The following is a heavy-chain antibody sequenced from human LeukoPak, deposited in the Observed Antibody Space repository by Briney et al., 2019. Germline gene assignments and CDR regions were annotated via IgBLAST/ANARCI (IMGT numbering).Heavy chain of an antibody. CDR1: GGSISSSSYY. V-gene: IGHV4-39*01. J-gene: IGHJ4*02. CDR3: ASLSSSWYFDY. D-gene: IGHD6-13*01. CDR2: IYYSGST. Sequence: SETLSLTCTVSGGSISSSSYYWGWIRRPPGRGLEWIGSIYYSGSTYYNPSLKSRVTISVDTSKNQFSLKLSSVTAADTAVYYCASLSSSWYFDYWGQGTLVTVSS.